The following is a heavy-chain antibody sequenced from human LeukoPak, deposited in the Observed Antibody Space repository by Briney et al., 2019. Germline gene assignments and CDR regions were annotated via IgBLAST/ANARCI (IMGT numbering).Heavy chain of an antibody. V-gene: IGHV3-74*01. CDR3: LRDLNWSLDQ. CDR1: GSTFSNYM. Sequence: GGSLRLSCAAPGSTFSNYMMHWVRQAPGKGLVWVSRIKSDGITITYADSVKGRFTISRDNAKNTLYLQMNSLRAEDTAVYYCLRDLNWSLDQWGQGTLVTVSS. J-gene: IGHJ4*02. D-gene: IGHD1-20*01. CDR2: IKSDGITI.